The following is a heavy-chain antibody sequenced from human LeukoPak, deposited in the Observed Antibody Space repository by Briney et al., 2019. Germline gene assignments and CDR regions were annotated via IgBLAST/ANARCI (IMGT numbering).Heavy chain of an antibody. CDR2: IYTSGST. J-gene: IGHJ5*02. V-gene: IGHV4-61*02. D-gene: IGHD6-13*01. CDR3: ARDEYSSSWSKWFDP. Sequence: PSETLSLTCTVSGGSISSGSYYWSWIRQPAGKGLEWIGRIYTSGSTNYNPSLKSRVTISVDTSKNQFSLKLSSVTAADTAVYYCARDEYSSSWSKWFDPWGQGTLVTVSS. CDR1: GGSISSGSYY.